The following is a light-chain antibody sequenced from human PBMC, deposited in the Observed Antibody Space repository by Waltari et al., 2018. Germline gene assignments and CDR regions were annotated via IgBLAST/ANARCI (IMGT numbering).Light chain of an antibody. V-gene: IGLV3-21*02. CDR1: NMETKN. CDR2: DDK. Sequence: SYVLTQPPSVSVAPGQMARITCGGDNMETKNVPWYQLKPGQAPVRVVHDDKDRPSGIPKRFSGSNSGNTATLTISRAGAGDEADYYCQVWDSSSYVFGSGTKVTVL. CDR3: QVWDSSSYV. J-gene: IGLJ1*01.